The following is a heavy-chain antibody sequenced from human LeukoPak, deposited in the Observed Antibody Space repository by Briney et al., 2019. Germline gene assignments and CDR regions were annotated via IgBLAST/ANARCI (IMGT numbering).Heavy chain of an antibody. CDR3: LYYYDSSGYNLPDH. J-gene: IGHJ4*02. D-gene: IGHD3-22*01. CDR1: GLTFGEYA. CDR2: IRSKAYGGTT. V-gene: IGHV3-49*04. Sequence: GGSLRLSCTASGLTFGEYAMSWVRQAPGKGLEWVGVIRSKAYGGTTEYAASVKGRFTISRDDSKSIAYLQMNSLKSEDTAVYHCLYYYDSSGYNLPDHWGQGTLVTVSS.